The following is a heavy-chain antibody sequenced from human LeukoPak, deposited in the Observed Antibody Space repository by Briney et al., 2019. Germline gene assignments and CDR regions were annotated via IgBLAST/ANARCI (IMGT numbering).Heavy chain of an antibody. CDR3: ARHAGYSGYDYVDY. J-gene: IGHJ4*02. D-gene: IGHD5-12*01. CDR2: IYYSGST. Sequence: SETLSLTCTVSGGSISNYYWSWIRQPPGKGLEWIGYIYYSGSTTYNPSLKSRVTISLDTSKNEFSLKLSSVTAADTAVYYCARHAGYSGYDYVDYWGQGTLVIVSS. CDR1: GGSISNYY. V-gene: IGHV4-59*08.